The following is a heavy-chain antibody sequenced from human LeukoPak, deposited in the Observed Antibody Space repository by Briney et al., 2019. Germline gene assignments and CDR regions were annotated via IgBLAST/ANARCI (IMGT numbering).Heavy chain of an antibody. CDR2: ISSSSSYI. D-gene: IGHD3-22*01. J-gene: IGHJ6*02. CDR1: GFTFRNYL. V-gene: IGHV3-21*01. Sequence: GGSLRLSCAASGFTFRNYLMNWVRQAPGKGLEWVSSISSSSSYIYYADSVKGRFTISRDNAKNSLYLQMNSLRAEDTAVYYCARDALSDSSGNYYYYYGMDVWGQGTTVTVSS. CDR3: ARDALSDSSGNYYYYYGMDV.